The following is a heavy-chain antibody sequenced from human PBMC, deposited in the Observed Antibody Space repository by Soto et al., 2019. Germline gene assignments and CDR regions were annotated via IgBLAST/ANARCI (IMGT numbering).Heavy chain of an antibody. J-gene: IGHJ4*02. D-gene: IGHD3-10*01. CDR2: FIPILGIA. CDR3: AIGGRVGSHTDDY. CDR1: GGTFSSYT. V-gene: IGHV1-69*02. Sequence: QVQLVQSGAEVMKPGSSVKVSGKASGGTFSSYTISWVRQAHGQGREWMGRFIPILGIANNARTFQGRVTITADKSMSTAYMELSSLRSEESAGYYCAIGGRVGSHTDDYWGPGTLGTVSS.